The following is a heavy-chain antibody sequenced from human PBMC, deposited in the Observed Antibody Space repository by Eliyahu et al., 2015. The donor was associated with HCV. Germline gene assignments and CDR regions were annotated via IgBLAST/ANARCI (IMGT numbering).Heavy chain of an antibody. D-gene: IGHD5-18*01. V-gene: IGHV4-39*01. CDR1: GGSISSSSYY. J-gene: IGHJ3*02. CDR3: VRNVRIQLWLSRDSDAFDI. Sequence: QLQLQESGPGLVKPSETLSLTCTVSGGSISSSSYYWGWIRQPPGKGLEWIGNIYYSGSTYYNPSLKSRVTISVDTSKNQFSLKLSSVTAADTAVYYCVRNVRIQLWLSRDSDAFDIWGQGTMVTVSS. CDR2: IYYSGST.